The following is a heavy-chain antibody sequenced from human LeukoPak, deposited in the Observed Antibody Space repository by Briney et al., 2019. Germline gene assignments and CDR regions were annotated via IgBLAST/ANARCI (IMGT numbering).Heavy chain of an antibody. V-gene: IGHV1-2*02. CDR2: INPNSGGT. CDR1: GGTFSSYA. J-gene: IGHJ4*02. Sequence: ASVKVSCKASGGTFSSYAISWVRQAPGQGLEWMGWINPNSGGTNYAQKFQGRVTMTRDTSISTAYMELSRLRSDDTAVYYCARDSGFSYGYVWGQGTLVTVSS. D-gene: IGHD5-18*01. CDR3: ARDSGFSYGYV.